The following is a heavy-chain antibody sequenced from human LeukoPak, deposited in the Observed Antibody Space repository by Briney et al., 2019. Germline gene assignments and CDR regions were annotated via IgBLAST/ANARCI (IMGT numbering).Heavy chain of an antibody. CDR3: ARDRPQQWLVRGQRGYYYYMDV. J-gene: IGHJ6*03. D-gene: IGHD6-19*01. Sequence: GGSLRLSCAASGFTLSSYAMSWVRQAPGKGLEWVSAISDTGNTYHADSVKGRFTISRDSSKNTLFLQMNSLRAEDTAVYYCARDRPQQWLVRGQRGYYYYMDVWGKGTTVTISS. V-gene: IGHV3-23*01. CDR2: ISDTGNT. CDR1: GFTLSSYA.